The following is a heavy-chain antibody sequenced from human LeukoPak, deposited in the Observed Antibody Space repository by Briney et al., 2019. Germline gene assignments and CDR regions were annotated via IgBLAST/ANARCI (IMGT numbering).Heavy chain of an antibody. CDR1: GFTFSTYN. CDR3: AGKAAAYYFVY. V-gene: IGHV3-33*01. Sequence: GRSLRLSCGASGFTFSTYNMHGVGQAPGKGLEWVAVIWYDGSAEYYSESVKGRFTTTTDNSKTTLYLQMEPLRSEGTAVCYCAGKAAAYYFVYSGPGALVTASS. CDR2: IWYDGSAE. D-gene: IGHD2-2*01. J-gene: IGHJ4*02.